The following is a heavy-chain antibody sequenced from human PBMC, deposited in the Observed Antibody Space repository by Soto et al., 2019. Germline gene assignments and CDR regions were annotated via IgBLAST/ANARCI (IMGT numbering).Heavy chain of an antibody. CDR2: VNPNSGNT. V-gene: IGHV1-8*01. CDR3: ARGRRGAGTFYYYYMDV. Sequence: ASVKVSCKASGYTFTSYDINWVRQATGQGLEWMGWVNPNSGNTGYAQKFQGRVTMTRNTSISTAYMELSSLRSEDTAVYYCARGRRGAGTFYYYYMDVWGKGTTVTVSS. CDR1: GYTFTSYD. J-gene: IGHJ6*03. D-gene: IGHD6-13*01.